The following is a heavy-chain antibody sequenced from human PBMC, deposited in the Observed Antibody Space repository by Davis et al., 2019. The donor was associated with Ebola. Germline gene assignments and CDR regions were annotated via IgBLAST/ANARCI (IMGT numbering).Heavy chain of an antibody. D-gene: IGHD3-22*01. CDR2: ISSSSSTI. J-gene: IGHJ3*02. CDR1: GFTFSSYS. CDR3: AREYYYDSSGSAFDI. Sequence: GESLKISCAASGFTFSSYSMNWVRQAPGKGLEWVSYISSSSSTIYYADSVKGRFTISRDNAKNTLYLQMNSLRAEDTAVYYCAREYYYDSSGSAFDIWGQGTMVTVSS. V-gene: IGHV3-48*04.